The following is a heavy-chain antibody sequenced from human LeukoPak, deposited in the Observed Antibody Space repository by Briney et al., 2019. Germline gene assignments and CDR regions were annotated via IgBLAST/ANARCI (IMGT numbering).Heavy chain of an antibody. V-gene: IGHV3-23*01. CDR2: ISGSGGST. Sequence: PGGSLRLSCAASGFTFSSYGMPWVRQAPGKGLEWVSAISGSGGSTYYADSVKGRFTISRDNSKNTLYLQMNSLRAEDTAVYYCAKGPQWLRLSAFDYWGQGTLVTVSS. CDR3: AKGPQWLRLSAFDY. D-gene: IGHD5-12*01. CDR1: GFTFSSYG. J-gene: IGHJ4*02.